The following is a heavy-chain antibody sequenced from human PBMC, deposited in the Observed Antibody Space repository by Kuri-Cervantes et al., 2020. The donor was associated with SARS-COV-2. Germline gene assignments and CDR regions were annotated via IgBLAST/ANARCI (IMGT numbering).Heavy chain of an antibody. V-gene: IGHV1-18*04. Sequence: ASVKVSCKASGYTFTTYGITWVRQAPGQGLEWMGWINAHNSNTNRAQKFQGRVTMTTDTSTSTAYMELRSLRYDDTAVYYCARPGDADSFDYWGQGTLVTVSS. J-gene: IGHJ4*02. CDR2: INAHNSNT. D-gene: IGHD3-16*01. CDR1: GYTFTTYG. CDR3: ARPGDADSFDY.